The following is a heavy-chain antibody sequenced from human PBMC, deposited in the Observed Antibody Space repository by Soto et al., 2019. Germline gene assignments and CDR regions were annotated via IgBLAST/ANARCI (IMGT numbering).Heavy chain of an antibody. V-gene: IGHV4-39*01. CDR3: ARFITMVVDP. CDR2: IYYSGST. J-gene: IGHJ5*02. Sequence: SETLSLTCTVSGGSISSSSYYWGWIRQPPGKGLEWIGSIYYSGSTYYNPSLKSRVTISVDTSKNQFSLKLSSVTTADTAVYYCARFITMVVDPWGQGTLVTVSS. D-gene: IGHD3-10*01. CDR1: GGSISSSSYY.